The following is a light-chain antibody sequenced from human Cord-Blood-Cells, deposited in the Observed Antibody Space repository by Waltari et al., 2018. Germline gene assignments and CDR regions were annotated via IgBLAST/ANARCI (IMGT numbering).Light chain of an antibody. Sequence: QSALTQPRSVSGSPGQSVTISCTGTSCDVGGSNYVSWYQQHPGKAPKLLIYDVSKRPSGVPDRFSGSKSGNTASLTISGLQAEDEADYYCCSYAGSYPLVFGGGTKLTVL. J-gene: IGLJ3*02. V-gene: IGLV2-11*02. CDR2: DVS. CDR3: CSYAGSYPLV. CDR1: SCDVGGSNY.